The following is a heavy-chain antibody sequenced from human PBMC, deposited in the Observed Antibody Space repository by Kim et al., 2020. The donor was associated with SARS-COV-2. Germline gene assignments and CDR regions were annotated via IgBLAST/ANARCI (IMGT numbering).Heavy chain of an antibody. V-gene: IGHV4-34*01. J-gene: IGHJ6*02. CDR3: ARGKARGSGSWKYYYYGMDV. D-gene: IGHD3-10*01. Sequence: RVTISVDTSKNQFSLKLSSVTAADTAVYYCARGKARGSGSWKYYYYGMDVWGQGTTVTVSS.